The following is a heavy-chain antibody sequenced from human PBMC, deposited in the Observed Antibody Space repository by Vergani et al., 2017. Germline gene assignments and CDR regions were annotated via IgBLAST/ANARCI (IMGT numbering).Heavy chain of an antibody. CDR3: ARDTSYYDSSGYSLYYYYGMDV. CDR2: IWYDGSNK. CDR1: GFTFSSYG. J-gene: IGHJ6*02. Sequence: QVQLVESGGGVVQPGRSLRLSCAASGFTFSSYGMHWVRQAPGKGLEWVAVIWYDGSNKYYADSVKGRFTISRDNSKNTLYLQMNSLRAEDTAVYYCARDTSYYDSSGYSLYYYYGMDVWGQGTTVTVSS. V-gene: IGHV3-33*01. D-gene: IGHD3-22*01.